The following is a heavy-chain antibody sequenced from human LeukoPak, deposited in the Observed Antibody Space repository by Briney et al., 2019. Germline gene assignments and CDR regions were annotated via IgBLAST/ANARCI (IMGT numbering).Heavy chain of an antibody. V-gene: IGHV3-48*01. Sequence: GGSLRLSCAASGFTFSSYNMNWVRQAPGKGLEWVSSISYSIRARYYADSVKGRFTISRDNVKNSLYLQMDSLRAEDTAVYYCARAYCSSTSCFGWGQGTLVTVSS. CDR3: ARAYCSSTSCFG. D-gene: IGHD2-2*01. CDR2: ISYSIRAR. CDR1: GFTFSSYN. J-gene: IGHJ4*02.